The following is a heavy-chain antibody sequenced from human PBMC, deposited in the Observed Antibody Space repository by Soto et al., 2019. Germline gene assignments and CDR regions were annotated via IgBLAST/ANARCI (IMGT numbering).Heavy chain of an antibody. CDR3: GRDAGRRFDY. Sequence: EVQLVESGGGLVQPGGSLRLSCGASGFTFSSYWMTWARQAPGKGLEWVASMNRDGSEKRYVDSVEGRFTISRDNAKNSLFLQMNSLSPDDTAVYYCGRDAGRRFDYWGQGSLVTVSS. J-gene: IGHJ4*02. D-gene: IGHD6-13*01. CDR1: GFTFSSYW. V-gene: IGHV3-7*01. CDR2: MNRDGSEK.